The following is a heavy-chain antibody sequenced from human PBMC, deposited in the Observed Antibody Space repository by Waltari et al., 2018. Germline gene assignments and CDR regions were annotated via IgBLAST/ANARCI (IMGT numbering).Heavy chain of an antibody. D-gene: IGHD5-12*01. CDR2: GKPNGGGT. CDR3: AREGVATTPPDYYYYGMDV. CDR1: GYTFTGYY. V-gene: IGHV1-2*02. J-gene: IGHJ6*02. Sequence: QVQLVQSGAEVKKPGASVKVSCKASGYTFTGYYMHWVRRAPGQGRGWMGRGKPNGGGTNSAQEVQGRVTMTRATAISTAYMELSRLRSDDTAVDYCAREGVATTPPDYYYYGMDVWGQGTTVTVSS.